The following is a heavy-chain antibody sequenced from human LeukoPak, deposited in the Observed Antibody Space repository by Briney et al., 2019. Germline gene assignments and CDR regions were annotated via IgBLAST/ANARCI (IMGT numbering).Heavy chain of an antibody. D-gene: IGHD4-23*01. CDR3: AKALSYPDGGTAFHYDY. CDR1: GFSFSTYW. Sequence: PGGLRRFTPAATGFSFSTYWMTWVGQAPGKGLDWLANIKQDGGQIYYVDSVKGRLTISRDNARKELYLQMNSLIAEDTAVYYCAKALSYPDGGTAFHYDYWGQGTLVTVSS. J-gene: IGHJ4*02. CDR2: IKQDGGQI. V-gene: IGHV3-7*01.